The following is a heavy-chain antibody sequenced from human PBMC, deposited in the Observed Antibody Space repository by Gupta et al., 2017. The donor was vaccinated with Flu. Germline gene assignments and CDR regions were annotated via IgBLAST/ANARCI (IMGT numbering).Heavy chain of an antibody. CDR3: ARIEYYYHYMDV. Sequence: QLQLQESGPGLVKPSETLSLTCTVSGGSLSSSSYYWGWIRQPPGKGLEWIGPIYYSGSSYYTPSLKSRVTISVDTSKNQFSLKLGSVTAADTAVYYWARIEYYYHYMDVWGKGATVTVSS. CDR2: IYYSGSS. V-gene: IGHV4-39*01. CDR1: GGSLSSSSYY. J-gene: IGHJ6*03.